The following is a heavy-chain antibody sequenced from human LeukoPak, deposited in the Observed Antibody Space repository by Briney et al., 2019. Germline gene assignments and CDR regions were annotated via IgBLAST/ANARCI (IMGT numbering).Heavy chain of an antibody. CDR3: ARALETGLGTYLDY. CDR1: GDSVSRKSAA. V-gene: IGHV6-1*01. CDR2: TYYRSKWFN. D-gene: IGHD7-27*01. Sequence: KQSQTLSLTCAISGDSVSRKSAAWNWIRQSPSRGLEWLGRTYYRSKWFNEYAVSVKSRITINPDTSKNQFSLQLNSVTPEDTAVYYCARALETGLGTYLDYWGQGALVTVSS. J-gene: IGHJ4*02.